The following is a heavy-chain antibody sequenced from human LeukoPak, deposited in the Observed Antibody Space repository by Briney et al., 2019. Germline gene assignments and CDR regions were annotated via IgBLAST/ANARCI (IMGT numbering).Heavy chain of an antibody. CDR3: ARGGGYCSGGSCHIDY. J-gene: IGHJ4*02. Sequence: PSETLSLTCTVSGGSISSYSWSWIRQPPGKGLEWIGYIYYSGSTNYNPSLKSRVTISVDTSKNQFSLKLSSVTAADTAVYYCARGGGYCSGGSCHIDYWGQGTLVTVSS. V-gene: IGHV4-59*01. CDR2: IYYSGST. D-gene: IGHD2-15*01. CDR1: GGSISSYS.